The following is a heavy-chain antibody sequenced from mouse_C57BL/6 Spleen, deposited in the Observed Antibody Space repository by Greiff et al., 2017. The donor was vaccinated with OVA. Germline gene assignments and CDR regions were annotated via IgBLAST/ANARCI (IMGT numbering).Heavy chain of an antibody. Sequence: EVKLVESGAELVRPGASVKLSCTASGFNIKDDYMHWVKQRPEQGLEWIGWIDPENGDTEYASKFQGKATITADTSSNTAYLQLSSLTSEDTAVYYGTTDGYQLGHAMDYWGQGTSVTVSS. J-gene: IGHJ4*01. V-gene: IGHV14-4*01. D-gene: IGHD4-1*02. CDR1: GFNIKDDY. CDR2: IDPENGDT. CDR3: TTDGYQLGHAMDY.